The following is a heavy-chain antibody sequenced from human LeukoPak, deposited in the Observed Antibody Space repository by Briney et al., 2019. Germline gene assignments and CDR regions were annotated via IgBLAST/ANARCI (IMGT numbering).Heavy chain of an antibody. CDR2: INSDGSTT. Sequence: GGSLRLSCAASGFTFSSYWMHWVRQAPGKGLVWVSRINSDGSTTNYADSVKGRFTISRDNAKNTLYLQMNSLRAEDTAVYYCARDTTVARHIPLTTSFDYWGQGTLVTVSS. CDR1: GFTFSSYW. V-gene: IGHV3-74*01. J-gene: IGHJ4*02. D-gene: IGHD4-23*01. CDR3: ARDTTVARHIPLTTSFDY.